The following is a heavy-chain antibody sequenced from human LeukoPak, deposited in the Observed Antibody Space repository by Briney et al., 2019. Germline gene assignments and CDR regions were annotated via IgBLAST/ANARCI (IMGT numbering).Heavy chain of an antibody. CDR2: IYYSGST. V-gene: IGHV4-59*01. CDR3: AREAVAGGSGSNYYYGADV. CDR1: GESFSGYY. D-gene: IGHD3-10*01. J-gene: IGHJ6*02. Sequence: SETLSLTCAVYGESFSGYYWSWIRQPPGKGLEWIGYIYYSGSTNYNPSLKSRVTISVDTSKNQFSLKLTSVTAADTAVYYCAREAVAGGSGSNYYYGADVWGQGTTVTVSS.